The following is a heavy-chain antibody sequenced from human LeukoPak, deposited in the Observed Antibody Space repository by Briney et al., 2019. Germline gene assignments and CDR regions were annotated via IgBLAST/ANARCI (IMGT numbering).Heavy chain of an antibody. CDR2: IYYSGST. CDR1: GGSISSGGYY. J-gene: IGHJ4*02. CDR3: ARDIQGGGLD. Sequence: SQTLSLTCTVSGGSISSGGYYWSWIRQHPGKGLEWIGYIYYSGSTYYNPSLKSQVTISVDTSKNQFSLKLSSVTAADTAVYYCARDIQGGGLDWGQGTLVTVSS. V-gene: IGHV4-31*01. D-gene: IGHD3-16*01.